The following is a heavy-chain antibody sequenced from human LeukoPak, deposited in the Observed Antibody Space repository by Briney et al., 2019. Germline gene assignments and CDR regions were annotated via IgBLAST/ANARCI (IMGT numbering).Heavy chain of an antibody. CDR3: ARDPTPHFDWLSVGPYYYYGMDV. J-gene: IGHJ6*02. CDR1: GYTFTSYY. Sequence: VASVTVSCKASGYTFTSYYMHWVRQAPGQGLEWMGIINPSGGSTSCAQKFRGRVTMTRDTSTSTVYMELSSLRSEDTAVYYCARDPTPHFDWLSVGPYYYYGMDVWGQGTTVTVSS. V-gene: IGHV1-46*01. D-gene: IGHD3-9*01. CDR2: INPSGGST.